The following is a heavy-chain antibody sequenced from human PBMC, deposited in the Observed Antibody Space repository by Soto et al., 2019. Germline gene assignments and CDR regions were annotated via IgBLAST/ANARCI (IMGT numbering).Heavy chain of an antibody. D-gene: IGHD2-8*01. CDR1: GGSFSDHY. J-gene: IGHJ6*02. Sequence: QAQLQQWGAGLLKPSETLSLTCAVHGGSFSDHYWTWIRQPPGKGLEWIGEIIQSGSTNYNPSLKGRVTISVDTAKKQFSLTLISVTAAETAVYYCAGGKSQCTRGECWFSVYDDTGMDVWGQGTTVTVSS. V-gene: IGHV4-34*01. CDR2: IIQSGST. CDR3: AGGKSQCTRGECWFSVYDDTGMDV.